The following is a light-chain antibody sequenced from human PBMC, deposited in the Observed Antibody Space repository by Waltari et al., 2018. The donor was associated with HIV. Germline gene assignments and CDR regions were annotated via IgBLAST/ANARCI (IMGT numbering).Light chain of an antibody. J-gene: IGLJ3*02. CDR1: SLRSYY. V-gene: IGLV3-19*01. Sequence: SSELTQDPAVSVALGQTVRITCQGDSLRSYYASWYQQKPGQAPVLVIYGKNNRPSGNPDRLSRSSSGNTASLTITGAQAEDEADYYCNARDSSRNHLRVFGGWTKLTVL. CDR3: NARDSSRNHLRV. CDR2: GKN.